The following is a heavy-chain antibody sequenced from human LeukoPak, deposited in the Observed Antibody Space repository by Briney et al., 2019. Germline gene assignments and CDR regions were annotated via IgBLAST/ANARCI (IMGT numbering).Heavy chain of an antibody. J-gene: IGHJ4*02. CDR2: INPNSGGT. Sequence: GASVKVSCKASGGTFSSYAISWVRQAPGQGLEWMGWINPNSGGTYYAQKFQGRVTMTRDTSISTAYMELSTMRSGDTAVYYCARVPPYSGYDRLIDYWGQGTLVTVSS. V-gene: IGHV1-2*02. CDR3: ARVPPYSGYDRLIDY. CDR1: GGTFSSYA. D-gene: IGHD5-12*01.